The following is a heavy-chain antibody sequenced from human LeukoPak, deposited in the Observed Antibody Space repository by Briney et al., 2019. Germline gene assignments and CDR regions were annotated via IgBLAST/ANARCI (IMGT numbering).Heavy chain of an antibody. Sequence: PSDTLSLTCTVSGGFISSYHWRWIRQPAVKGVEWIGRIYTSGCTNYNPSLKGRVTLSVDTSKNQVSLTPSSVTAPGTALYYCGSERGAGWAVRRRGSWYDPWGQGTLVTVSS. CDR2: IYTSGCT. D-gene: IGHD3-10*01. V-gene: IGHV4-4*07. J-gene: IGHJ5*02. CDR1: GGFISSYH. CDR3: GSERGAGWAVRRRGSWYDP.